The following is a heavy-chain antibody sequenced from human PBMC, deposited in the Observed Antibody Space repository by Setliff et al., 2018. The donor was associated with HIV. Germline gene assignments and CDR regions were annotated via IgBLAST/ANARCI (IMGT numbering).Heavy chain of an antibody. D-gene: IGHD5-18*01. Sequence: GGSLRLSCAASGFTFDDYAMHWVRQAPGKGLEWVSGISWNSGSIGYADSVKGRFTISRDNAKNSLYLQMNSLRSENTALYYCAKSPNRYSPLDWFDPWGQGTLVTVSS. CDR2: ISWNSGSI. CDR1: GFTFDDYA. CDR3: AKSPNRYSPLDWFDP. J-gene: IGHJ5*02. V-gene: IGHV3-9*01.